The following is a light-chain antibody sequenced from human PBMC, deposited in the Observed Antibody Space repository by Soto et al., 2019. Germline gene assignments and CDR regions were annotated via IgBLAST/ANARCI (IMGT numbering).Light chain of an antibody. V-gene: IGKV1-5*01. CDR1: QSISTW. CDR3: QQYNSYST. Sequence: DIQMTQCPSTLYASVGDRVTITCRASQSISTWLAWYQQKPGKAPKLLIYDASSLESGVPSRFSGSGSGTEFTLTISSLQPDDFATYYCQQYNSYSTFGQGTKVDIK. J-gene: IGKJ1*01. CDR2: DAS.